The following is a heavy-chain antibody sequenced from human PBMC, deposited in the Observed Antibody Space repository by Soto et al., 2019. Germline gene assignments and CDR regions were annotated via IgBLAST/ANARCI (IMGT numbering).Heavy chain of an antibody. V-gene: IGHV1-18*01. J-gene: IGHJ4*02. CDR3: ARVSLYDYGGNHFDY. Sequence: ASVKVSCKASGYTFTSYGISWVRQAPGQGLEWMGWISAYNGNTNYAQKLQGRVTMTTDTSTSTAYMELRSLRSDDTAVYYCARVSLYDYGGNHFDYWGQGTLVTVS. CDR1: GYTFTSYG. D-gene: IGHD4-17*01. CDR2: ISAYNGNT.